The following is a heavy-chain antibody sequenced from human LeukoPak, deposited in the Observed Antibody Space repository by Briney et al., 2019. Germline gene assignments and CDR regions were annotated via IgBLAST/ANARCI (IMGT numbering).Heavy chain of an antibody. CDR2: ISGSGGST. V-gene: IGHV3-23*01. D-gene: IGHD4-17*01. J-gene: IGHJ4*02. Sequence: GGSLRLSCAASGFTFSSYAMSWVRQAPGKGLEWVSAISGSGGSTYYADSVKGRFTISRDNSKNTLYLQMNSLGAEDTAVYYCANIPMYGDYDLDYWGQGTLVTVSS. CDR3: ANIPMYGDYDLDY. CDR1: GFTFSSYA.